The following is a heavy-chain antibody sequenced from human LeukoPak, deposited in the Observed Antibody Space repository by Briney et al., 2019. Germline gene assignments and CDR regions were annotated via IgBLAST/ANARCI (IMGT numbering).Heavy chain of an antibody. CDR1: GYTFTGYY. Sequence: GASVKVSCKASGYTFTGYYMHWVRQAPGQGLEWMGWINPNSGGTNYAQKFQGRVTMTRDTSISTAYMELSRLRSDDTAVYYCATIAEQEDVDWFDPWGQGTLVTVSS. CDR3: ATIAEQEDVDWFDP. J-gene: IGHJ5*02. D-gene: IGHD6-13*01. CDR2: INPNSGGT. V-gene: IGHV1-2*02.